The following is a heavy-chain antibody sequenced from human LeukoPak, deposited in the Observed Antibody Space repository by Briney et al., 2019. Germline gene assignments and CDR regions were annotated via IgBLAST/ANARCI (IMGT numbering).Heavy chain of an antibody. CDR3: ARWDCSSTSCHNYYYYGMDV. CDR1: GGSFSGYY. V-gene: IGHV4-34*01. CDR2: INHSGST. Sequence: SETLSLTCAVYGGSFSGYYWSWIRQPPGKGLEWIGEINHSGSTNYNPSLKSRVTISVDASKNQFSLKLSSVTAADTAVYYCARWDCSSTSCHNYYYYGMDVWGQGTTVTVSS. J-gene: IGHJ6*02. D-gene: IGHD2-2*01.